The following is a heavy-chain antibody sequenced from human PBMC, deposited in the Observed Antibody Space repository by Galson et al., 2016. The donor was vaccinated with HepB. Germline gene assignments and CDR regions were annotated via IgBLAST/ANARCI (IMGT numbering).Heavy chain of an antibody. Sequence: QSGAEVKKPGESLRISCETSGYSFTSYWITWVRQVPGKGLEWLGKTDPRDSSTNYSPSLQGHVIISSDKSISTAYLQWRSLEASDTAMYYCARHTLGSSGWHFRVYWGRGTLVSVSS. D-gene: IGHD6-19*01. CDR2: TDPRDSST. V-gene: IGHV5-10-1*01. CDR1: GYSFTSYW. CDR3: ARHTLGSSGWHFRVY. J-gene: IGHJ4*02.